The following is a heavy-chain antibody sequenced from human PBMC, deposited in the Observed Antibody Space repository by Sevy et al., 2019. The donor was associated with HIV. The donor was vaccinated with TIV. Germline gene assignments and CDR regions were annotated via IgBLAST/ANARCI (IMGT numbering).Heavy chain of an antibody. Sequence: GGSLRLSCAAPGFTFSSYGMNWVRQAPGKGLEWVSYIGSSSSTIYYAASVKGRFTISRDNAKSSLYLQMNSLIDEDTAVYYCARAWSGPYGMDVWGQGTTVTVSS. CDR2: IGSSSSTI. CDR1: GFTFSSYG. J-gene: IGHJ6*02. CDR3: ARAWSGPYGMDV. D-gene: IGHD3-3*01. V-gene: IGHV3-48*02.